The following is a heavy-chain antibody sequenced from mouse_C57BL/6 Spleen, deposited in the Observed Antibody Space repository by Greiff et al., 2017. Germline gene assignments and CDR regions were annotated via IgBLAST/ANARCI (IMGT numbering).Heavy chain of an antibody. J-gene: IGHJ2*01. D-gene: IGHD1-1*01. CDR3: ARIGSYGIFDY. V-gene: IGHV1-4*01. CDR2: ITPSRGYT. Sequence: QVQLQQSAAELARSGASVQMSCKASGYTFTSSTMHWVKQRPGQGLAWIGYITPSRGYTKSNQKSKDKATLTADKSSSTAYMQLSSLTSEDSAVYYCARIGSYGIFDYRGQGTTLSVS. CDR1: GYTFTSST.